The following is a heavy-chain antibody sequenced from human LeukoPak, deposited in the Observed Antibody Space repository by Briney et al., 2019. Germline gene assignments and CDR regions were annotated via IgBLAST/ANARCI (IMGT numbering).Heavy chain of an antibody. CDR1: GFIFDDYA. Sequence: GGSLRLSCAASGFIFDDYAMHWVRQAPGKGLEWVSSISWNSDNIKYVDSVKGRFTISRDNAKNSLYLQMNSLTAEDTAVYYCARDPYSGAYGNTYYYYMDVWGKGTTVTISS. V-gene: IGHV3-9*01. J-gene: IGHJ6*03. D-gene: IGHD1-26*01. CDR2: ISWNSDNI. CDR3: ARDPYSGAYGNTYYYYMDV.